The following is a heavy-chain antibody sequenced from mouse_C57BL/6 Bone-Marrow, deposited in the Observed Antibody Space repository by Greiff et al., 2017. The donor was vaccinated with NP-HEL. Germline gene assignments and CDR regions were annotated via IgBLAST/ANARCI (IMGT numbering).Heavy chain of an antibody. CDR3: ARDPPYYALDD. Sequence: QVQLQQPGAELVKPGASVKLSCKASGYTFTSYWMHWVKQRPGQGLEWIGMIHPNSGSTNYDEKFKSKATLTVDKSSSTAYMQLSSLTSEDSAVFYCARDPPYYALDDWGQGTSVTVSS. V-gene: IGHV1-64*01. CDR1: GYTFTSYW. CDR2: IHPNSGST. J-gene: IGHJ4*01.